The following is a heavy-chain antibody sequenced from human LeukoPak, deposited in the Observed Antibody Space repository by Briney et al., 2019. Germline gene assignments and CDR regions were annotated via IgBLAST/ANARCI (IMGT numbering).Heavy chain of an antibody. V-gene: IGHV4-30-2*01. CDR1: GGSISSGGYS. D-gene: IGHD5-18*01. J-gene: IGHJ3*02. CDR2: TYHSGST. Sequence: SQTLSLTCAVSGGSISSGGYSWSWIRQPPGKGLEWIGYTYHSGSTYYNPSLKSRVTISVDRSKNQFSLKLSSVTAADTAVYYCARVSLDTAAFDIWGQGTMVTVSS. CDR3: ARVSLDTAAFDI.